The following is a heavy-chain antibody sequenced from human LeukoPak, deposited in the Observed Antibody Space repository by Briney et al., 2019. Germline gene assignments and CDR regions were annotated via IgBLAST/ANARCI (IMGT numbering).Heavy chain of an antibody. D-gene: IGHD3-22*01. V-gene: IGHV3-11*04. CDR1: GFTFSDYY. CDR3: ARETPYYYDSSGYYYIDY. J-gene: IGHJ4*02. CDR2: ISSSGSTI. Sequence: GGSLRLSCAASGFTFSDYYMSWIRQAPGKGLEWVSYISSSGSTIYYADSVKGRFTISRDNAKNSLYLQMNSLRAEDTAVYYCARETPYYYDSSGYYYIDYRGQGTLVTVSS.